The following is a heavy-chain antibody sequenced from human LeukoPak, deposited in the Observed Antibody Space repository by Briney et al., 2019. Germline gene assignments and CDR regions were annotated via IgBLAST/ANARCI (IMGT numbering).Heavy chain of an antibody. CDR2: ISGSGGST. CDR3: AKVDIVATGLDYFDY. J-gene: IGHJ4*02. D-gene: IGHD5-12*01. CDR1: GFTFSSYA. Sequence: QAGGSLRLSCAASGFTFSSYAMTWVRQAPGKGLEWVSAISGSGGSTYYADSVKGRFTISRDNSKNTLYLQMNSLRAEDTAVYYCAKVDIVATGLDYFDYWGQGTLVTVSS. V-gene: IGHV3-23*01.